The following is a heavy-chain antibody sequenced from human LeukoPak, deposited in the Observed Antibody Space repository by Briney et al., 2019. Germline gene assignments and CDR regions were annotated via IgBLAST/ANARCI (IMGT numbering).Heavy chain of an antibody. D-gene: IGHD2-15*01. CDR1: GFTFSSYG. Sequence: GGSLRLSCAASGFTFSSYGMHWVRQAPGKGLEWVAFIRYDGSNKYYADSVKGRFTISRDNSKNTLYLQMNSLRAEDTAVYYCARARIVVVVAAIIDYWGQGTLVTVSS. J-gene: IGHJ4*02. V-gene: IGHV3-30*02. CDR3: ARARIVVVVAAIIDY. CDR2: IRYDGSNK.